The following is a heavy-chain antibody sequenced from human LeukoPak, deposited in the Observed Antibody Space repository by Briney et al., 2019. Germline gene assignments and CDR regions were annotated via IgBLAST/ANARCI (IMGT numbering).Heavy chain of an antibody. D-gene: IGHD2-2*01. CDR1: GFTFSSYA. V-gene: IGHV3-23*01. Sequence: SGGSLRLSCAASGFTFSSYAVSWVRQAPGEGLEWVAGISGSGGSTYYADSVKGRFTISRDNSKNTLYVQMNSLRAEDTAVYYCAKLFIAWDIVVVPAAEPVFDYWGQGTLVTVSS. CDR3: AKLFIAWDIVVVPAAEPVFDY. CDR2: ISGSGGST. J-gene: IGHJ4*02.